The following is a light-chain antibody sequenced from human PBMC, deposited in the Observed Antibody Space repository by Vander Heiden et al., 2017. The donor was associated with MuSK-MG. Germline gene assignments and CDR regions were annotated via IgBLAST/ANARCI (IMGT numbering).Light chain of an antibody. J-gene: IGKJ1*01. CDR3: QQYYSTPQA. Sequence: DIVMTQSPDSLAVSLGERATSNCKSSQSVLYSSNNKNYLAWYQQKPGQPPKLLLYWASTRESGVPDRFSGSGSGTDFTLTISSLQAEDVAVYYCQQYYSTPQAFGQGTKVEI. V-gene: IGKV4-1*01. CDR1: QSVLYSSNNKNY. CDR2: WAS.